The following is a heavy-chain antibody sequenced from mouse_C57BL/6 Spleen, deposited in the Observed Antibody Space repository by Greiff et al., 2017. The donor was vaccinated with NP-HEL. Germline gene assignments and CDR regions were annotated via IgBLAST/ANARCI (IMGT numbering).Heavy chain of an antibody. D-gene: IGHD1-1*01. V-gene: IGHV3-6*01. Sequence: DVKLVESGPGLVKPSQSLSLTCSVTGYSITSGYYWNWIRQFPGNKLEWMGYISYDGSNNYNPSLKNRISITRDTSKNQFFLKLNSVTTEDTATYYCARDLGLRYGSRAGLDYWGQGTSVTVSS. CDR3: ARDLGLRYGSRAGLDY. J-gene: IGHJ4*01. CDR2: ISYDGSN. CDR1: GYSITSGYY.